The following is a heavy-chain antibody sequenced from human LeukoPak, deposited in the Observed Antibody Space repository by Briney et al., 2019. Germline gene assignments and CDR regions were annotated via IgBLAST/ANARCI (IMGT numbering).Heavy chain of an antibody. D-gene: IGHD3-10*01. CDR2: IYKSGHH. CDR3: ARRDTYGSEIHFAY. V-gene: IGHV4-59*08. J-gene: IGHJ4*02. CDR1: VGPIGSST. Sequence: SETLPLTCIASVGPIGSSTWSWFGQPPGRGWGGFGSIYKSGHHTYTPPPKRRVTISVDASKIQFSLKLSSVTAADTVVYYCARRDTYGSEIHFAYWGQGTLVTVSS.